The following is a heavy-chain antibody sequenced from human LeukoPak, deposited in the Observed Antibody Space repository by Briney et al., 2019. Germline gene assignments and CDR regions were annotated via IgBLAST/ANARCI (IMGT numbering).Heavy chain of an antibody. CDR2: IYYSGST. V-gene: IGHV4-39*07. CDR1: GGSISSSSYY. J-gene: IGHJ4*02. Sequence: SETLSLTCTVSGGSISSSSYYWGWIRQPPGKGLEWIGSIYYSGSTYYNPSLKSRVTISVDTSKNQFSLKLSSVTAADTAVYYCARGGDYDFWSGYFWCYWGQGTLVTVSS. CDR3: ARGGDYDFWSGYFWCY. D-gene: IGHD3-3*01.